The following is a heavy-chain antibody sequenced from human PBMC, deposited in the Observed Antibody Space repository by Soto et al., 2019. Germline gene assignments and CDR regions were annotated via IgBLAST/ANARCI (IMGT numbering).Heavy chain of an antibody. CDR1: GGTFSTFG. CDR3: AKSAPMDAGDKYYYDF. Sequence: VASVKVSCKASGGTFSTFGISWVRQAPGQGLEWMGGIIPFFGTARYSQKFEDRITITADESTNTVYMDLRSLTSEDTAIYYCAKSAPMDAGDKYYYDFWVKGALVTVAS. V-gene: IGHV1-69*13. CDR2: IIPFFGTA. J-gene: IGHJ4*02. D-gene: IGHD4-17*01.